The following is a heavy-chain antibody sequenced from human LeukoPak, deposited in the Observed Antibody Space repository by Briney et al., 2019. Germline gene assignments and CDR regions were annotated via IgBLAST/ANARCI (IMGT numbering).Heavy chain of an antibody. CDR1: GGSFSGYY. CDR3: SRLLPSRPDFYFDY. CDR2: INHSGST. V-gene: IGHV4-34*01. J-gene: IGHJ4*02. D-gene: IGHD6-6*01. Sequence: SETLSLTCAVYGGSFSGYYWSWTRQPPGKGLEWIGEINHSGSTNYNPSLQSRVTISIDTSKNQFSLKLTSMTAADTAVYFCSRLLPSRPDFYFDYWGQGTLVTVSS.